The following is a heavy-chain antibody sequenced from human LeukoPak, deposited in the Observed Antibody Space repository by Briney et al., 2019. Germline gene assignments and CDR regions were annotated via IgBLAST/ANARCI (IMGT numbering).Heavy chain of an antibody. CDR2: INPSGGST. CDR1: GYTFTSYY. J-gene: IGHJ4*02. V-gene: IGHV1-46*03. D-gene: IGHD6-13*01. CDR3: ASEAAAAGL. Sequence: ASVKVSCKASGYTFTSYYMHWVRQAPGQGLEWMGIINPSGGSTSYAQKFQGRVTMTRDTSMSTVHMELSSLRSEDTAVYYCASEAAAAGLWGQGTLVTVSS.